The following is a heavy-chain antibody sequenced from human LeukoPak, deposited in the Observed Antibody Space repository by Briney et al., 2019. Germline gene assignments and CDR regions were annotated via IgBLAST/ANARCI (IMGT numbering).Heavy chain of an antibody. Sequence: TSETLSLTCTVSGGSVSSGSYCWSWIRQPPGKGLEWIGYISYSGSTNYNPSLKSRVTISVDTSKNQFSLKLSSVTAADTAVYYCASSGYWGQGTLVTVSS. J-gene: IGHJ4*02. D-gene: IGHD3-10*01. V-gene: IGHV4-61*01. CDR3: ASSGY. CDR2: ISYSGST. CDR1: GGSVSSGSYC.